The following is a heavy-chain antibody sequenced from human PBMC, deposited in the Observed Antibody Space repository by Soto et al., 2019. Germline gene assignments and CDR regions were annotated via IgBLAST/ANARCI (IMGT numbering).Heavy chain of an antibody. V-gene: IGHV4-4*02. J-gene: IGHJ5*02. CDR2: MWPSGGT. Sequence: SETLCLTCAVSGGSISSTNWWTWVRQAPGKGLEWIGEMWPSGGTTYNPSLQNRVTISVDNSKNHLSLTLTSVTAADTAIYYCARCLHCSNGGRFDPWGQGALVTVSS. D-gene: IGHD2-8*01. CDR1: GGSISSTNW. CDR3: ARCLHCSNGGRFDP.